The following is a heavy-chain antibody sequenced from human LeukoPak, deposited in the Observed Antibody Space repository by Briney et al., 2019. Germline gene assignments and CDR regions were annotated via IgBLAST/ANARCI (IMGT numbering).Heavy chain of an antibody. V-gene: IGHV6-1*01. CDR1: GDSVCSNSAA. Sequence: SQTLSLTCAISGDSVCSNSAAWSCIRQSPSRGLEWLGRTYYRSKWYNDYAVSMRGRIIINPDTSKNHFFLQLNSVTPEDTGIYYCAGQKNGWIDYWAQGTLVTVSS. D-gene: IGHD6-19*01. CDR2: TYYRSKWYN. J-gene: IGHJ4*01. CDR3: AGQKNGWIDY.